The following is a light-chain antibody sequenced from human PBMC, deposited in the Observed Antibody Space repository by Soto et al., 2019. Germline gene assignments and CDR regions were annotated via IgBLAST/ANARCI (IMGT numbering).Light chain of an antibody. CDR2: MGF. J-gene: IGKJ5*01. CDR1: QSLLHKNGNNY. CDR3: TQGTQWPIT. Sequence: DIVMTQSPLSLPVTPGEAGSSSCRSSQSLLHKNGNNYFKWYLQKPGQSPQVLIYMGFKRASGVPDRFSGSGSGTYFTLKISRVAAEDVGVYYCTQGTQWPITFGQGTRLEI. V-gene: IGKV2-28*01.